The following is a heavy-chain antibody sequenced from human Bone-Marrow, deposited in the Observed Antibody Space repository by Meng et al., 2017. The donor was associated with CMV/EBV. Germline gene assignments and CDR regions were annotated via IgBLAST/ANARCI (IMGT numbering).Heavy chain of an antibody. J-gene: IGHJ6*02. V-gene: IGHV3-7*04. CDR2: IKQNGTEK. CDR3: ARGVLPNHYYYYGMDV. D-gene: IGHD3-10*01. Sequence: GESLKISCASSGFTFSSYWMSWVRQAPGKGLEWVANIKQNGTEKKYVDSVKGRFTISRDNARNSLYLQMNSLRGEDTAVYYCARGVLPNHYYYYGMDVWGQGTTVTVSS. CDR1: GFTFSSYW.